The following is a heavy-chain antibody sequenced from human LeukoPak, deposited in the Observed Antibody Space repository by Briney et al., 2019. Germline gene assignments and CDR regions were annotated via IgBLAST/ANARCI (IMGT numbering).Heavy chain of an antibody. D-gene: IGHD1-26*01. V-gene: IGHV3-15*07. CDR2: IRTKTDGGTA. Sequence: GGSLRLSCAASGFNFNNAWMNWVRQAPGKGLEWVGRIRTKTDGGTADYVAPVKGRFTISRDDSKNTLYLQMNSLKTEDTAVYYCTTVDRWELLNIDYWGQGTLVTVSS. CDR3: TTVDRWELLNIDY. CDR1: GFNFNNAW. J-gene: IGHJ4*02.